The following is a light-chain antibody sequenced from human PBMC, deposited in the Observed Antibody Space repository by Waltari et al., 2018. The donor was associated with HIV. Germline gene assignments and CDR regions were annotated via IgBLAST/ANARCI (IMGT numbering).Light chain of an antibody. J-gene: IGLJ3*02. CDR1: NIGSKN. V-gene: IGLV3-9*01. CDR3: QVWHTNIAL. Sequence: SYVLTQPVSVSVALGQTARVSCEGHNIGSKNVHCYQQKPGQAPILVIFRDNNRPSGIPGRSSGSNSGNTATLTISRAQAGDEADYFCQVWHTNIALFGGGTKLTVL. CDR2: RDN.